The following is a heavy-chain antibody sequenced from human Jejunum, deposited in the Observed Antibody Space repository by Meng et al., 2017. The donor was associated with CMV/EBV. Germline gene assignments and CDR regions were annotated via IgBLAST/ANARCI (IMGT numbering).Heavy chain of an antibody. Sequence: QVQLQQWGAGLLKPSETLFLTCGDYGGSFSGYYWSWSRQPPGKGLEWIGEINHSRGTKYNPSLKSRVTISADTSKNQFSLKLTSVTAADTAVYYCARGNYDSSGYYLDYWGQGTLVTVSS. CDR2: INHSRGT. CDR1: GGSFSGYY. D-gene: IGHD3-22*01. J-gene: IGHJ4*02. V-gene: IGHV4-34*01. CDR3: ARGNYDSSGYYLDY.